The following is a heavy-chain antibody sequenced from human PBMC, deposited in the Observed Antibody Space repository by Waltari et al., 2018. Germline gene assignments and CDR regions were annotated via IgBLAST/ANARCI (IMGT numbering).Heavy chain of an antibody. V-gene: IGHV3-53*01. Sequence: EVQLVESGGGLMQPGGSLRLSCAASGFPLHYNYMSWVRQAPGKGLGLVSVFFAGGQTYYSDSVKGRFSISRDDSKSTLYLEMKSLRAEDTAVYYCARAGLGSPVEWLRLFDQWGQGTLVTVSS. J-gene: IGHJ4*02. CDR2: FFAGGQT. CDR3: ARAGLGSPVEWLRLFDQ. D-gene: IGHD5-12*01. CDR1: GFPLHYNY.